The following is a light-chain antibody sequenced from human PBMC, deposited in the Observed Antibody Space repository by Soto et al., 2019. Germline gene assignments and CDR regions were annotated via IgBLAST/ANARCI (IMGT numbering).Light chain of an antibody. V-gene: IGKV3-11*01. CDR1: QSVSSY. CDR2: DAS. J-gene: IGKJ2*01. Sequence: EIVLTQSPATLSFSPGERATLSCRASQSVSSYLAWYQQKPGQAPRLLIYDASNRATGIPARFSGSGSGTEFTLTISSLQPDDFATYYCQQYNSYLYTFGQGTKVDIK. CDR3: QQYNSYLYT.